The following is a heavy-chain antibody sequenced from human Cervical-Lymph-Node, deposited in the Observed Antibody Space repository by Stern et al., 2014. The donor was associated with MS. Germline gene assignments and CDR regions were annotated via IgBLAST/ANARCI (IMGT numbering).Heavy chain of an antibody. CDR3: AKDRSHSGSYFDY. J-gene: IGHJ4*02. CDR1: GFTFDDYA. Sequence: EVQLVESGGGLVQPGRSLRLSCAASGFTFDDYAMHWVRQAPGKGLEWVSGISWNSGSIGYADSVKGRFTISRDNAKNSLYLQMNSLRAEDTALYYCAKDRSHSGSYFDYWGQGTLVTVSS. CDR2: ISWNSGSI. D-gene: IGHD1-26*01. V-gene: IGHV3-9*01.